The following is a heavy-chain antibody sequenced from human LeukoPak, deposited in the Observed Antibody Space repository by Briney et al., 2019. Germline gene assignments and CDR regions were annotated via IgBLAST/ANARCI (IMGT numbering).Heavy chain of an antibody. V-gene: IGHV1-18*01. Sequence: AASVKASCKASGYTFTSYGISWVRQAPGQGLEWMGWISAYNGNTNYAQKLQGRVTMTTDTSTSTAYMELRSLRSDDTAVYYCARVEVEYYDILTGYYMPDNYFDYWGQGTLVTVSS. CDR1: GYTFTSYG. CDR3: ARVEVEYYDILTGYYMPDNYFDY. CDR2: ISAYNGNT. D-gene: IGHD3-9*01. J-gene: IGHJ4*02.